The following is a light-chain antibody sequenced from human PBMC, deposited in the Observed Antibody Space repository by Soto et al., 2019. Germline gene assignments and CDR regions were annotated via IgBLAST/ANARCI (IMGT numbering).Light chain of an antibody. CDR1: QTVTSSY. CDR3: QQYGDSIT. CDR2: DAV. Sequence: VLTQSPGSLSLSPGERATVSCRASQTVTSSYLAWYQQRPGQAPQLLIYDAVKRATGIPDRFSGSESGRDYTLTISRLDPEDSAVYYCQQYGDSITFGGGTRWRSN. V-gene: IGKV3-20*01. J-gene: IGKJ4*01.